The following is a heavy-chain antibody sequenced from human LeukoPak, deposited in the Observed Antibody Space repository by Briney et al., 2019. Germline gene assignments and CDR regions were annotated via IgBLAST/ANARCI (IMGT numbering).Heavy chain of an antibody. V-gene: IGHV1-46*01. CDR2: INPSGGST. Sequence: GASVKVSCKASGYTFTSYYMHWVRQAPGQGLEWMGIINPSGGSTSYAQKFQGRVTMTRDTSTSTVYMELSSLRSEDTAVYYCAREGRVRGVTTALGYWGQGTLVTVSS. CDR3: AREGRVRGVTTALGY. CDR1: GYTFTSYY. D-gene: IGHD3-10*01. J-gene: IGHJ4*02.